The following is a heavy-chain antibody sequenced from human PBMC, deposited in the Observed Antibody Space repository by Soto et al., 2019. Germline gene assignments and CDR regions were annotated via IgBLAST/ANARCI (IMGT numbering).Heavy chain of an antibody. V-gene: IGHV3-13*05. Sequence: GGSLRLSCAASGFTFSSYDMHWVRQATGKGLEWVSAIGTAGDPYYPGSVKDRFTISRENAKNSLYLQMNSLRAGDTAVYYCARWSSSWYAFDIWGQGTMVTVSS. J-gene: IGHJ3*02. CDR1: GFTFSSYD. CDR2: IGTAGDP. D-gene: IGHD6-13*01. CDR3: ARWSSSWYAFDI.